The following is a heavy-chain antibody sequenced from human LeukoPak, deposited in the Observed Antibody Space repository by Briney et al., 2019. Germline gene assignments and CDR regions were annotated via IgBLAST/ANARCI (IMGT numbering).Heavy chain of an antibody. D-gene: IGHD3-10*01. Sequence: SETLSLTCAVHGGSFSGYYWSWIRQPPGKGLVWIGEINHSGSTNYNPSLKSRVTISVDTSKNQFSLKLNSVTAADTAVYYCARRRATMVRGAPYYFDYWGQGTLVTVSS. CDR2: INHSGST. CDR1: GGSFSGYY. CDR3: ARRRATMVRGAPYYFDY. V-gene: IGHV4-34*01. J-gene: IGHJ4*02.